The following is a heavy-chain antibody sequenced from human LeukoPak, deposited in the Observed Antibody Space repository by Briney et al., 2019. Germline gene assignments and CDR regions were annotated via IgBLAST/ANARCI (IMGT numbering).Heavy chain of an antibody. Sequence: GGSLRLSCAASGFTFSSYWMSWVRQAPGKGLEWVANIKQDGSEKYYVDSVKGRFTISRDNAKNSLYLQMNSLRAEDTAVYYCARRALGWFGELLFLDYWGQGTLVTVSS. V-gene: IGHV3-7*01. CDR2: IKQDGSEK. CDR3: ARRALGWFGELLFLDY. CDR1: GFTFSSYW. D-gene: IGHD3-10*01. J-gene: IGHJ4*02.